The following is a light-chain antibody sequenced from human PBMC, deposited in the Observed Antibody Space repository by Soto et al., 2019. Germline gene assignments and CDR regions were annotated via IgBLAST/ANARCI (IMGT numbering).Light chain of an antibody. CDR2: TAS. V-gene: IGKV1-12*01. CDR1: QDINKW. Sequence: DIQMTQSPSSVSASVGDTVTITCRASQDINKWLAWYQQKSGLAPNLVIYTASRLHGGGPSRFSGSASGTNFTLTISSLQPEDVGTYYCQQGKSFPLTFGGGTKVDI. CDR3: QQGKSFPLT. J-gene: IGKJ4*01.